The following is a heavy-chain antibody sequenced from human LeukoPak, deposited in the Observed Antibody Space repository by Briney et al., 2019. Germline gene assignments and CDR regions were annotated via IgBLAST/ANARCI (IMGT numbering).Heavy chain of an antibody. CDR2: ISSSSSYI. Sequence: KPGGSLRLSCAASGFTFSSYSMNWVRQAPGKGLEWVSSISSSSSYIYYADSVKGRFTISRDNAKNSLYLRMSSLRAEDTAVYYCSRGRGYCSSTSCLNWFDPWGQGTLVTVSS. J-gene: IGHJ5*02. CDR1: GFTFSSYS. V-gene: IGHV3-21*01. CDR3: SRGRGYCSSTSCLNWFDP. D-gene: IGHD2-2*01.